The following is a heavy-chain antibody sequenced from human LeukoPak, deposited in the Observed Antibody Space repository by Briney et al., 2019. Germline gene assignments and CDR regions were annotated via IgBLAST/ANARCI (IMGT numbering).Heavy chain of an antibody. CDR2: IYYSGST. CDR3: ARAGGFFSPFGY. Sequence: PSETLSLTCTVSGGSVSSGSYYWSWIRQSPGKGLEWIGFIYYSGSTNYNPSLKSRVSISVDTSKNHFSLKLSSVTAADAAVYYCARAGGFFSPFGYWGQGTLVTVSS. J-gene: IGHJ4*02. V-gene: IGHV4-61*03. CDR1: GGSVSSGSYY. D-gene: IGHD3-16*01.